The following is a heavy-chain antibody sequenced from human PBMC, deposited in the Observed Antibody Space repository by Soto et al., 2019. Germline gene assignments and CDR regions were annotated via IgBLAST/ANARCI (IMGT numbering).Heavy chain of an antibody. CDR2: ISGSGGST. J-gene: IGHJ4*02. D-gene: IGHD3-22*01. CDR3: AKLSITMIASTDYFDY. CDR1: GFTFSSYA. Sequence: EVQLLESGGGLVQPGGSLRLSCAASGFTFSSYAMSWVRQAPGKGLEWVSAISGSGGSTYYADSVKGRFTISRDNSKNTLYLQMNSLRAEDTAVYYCAKLSITMIASTDYFDYWGQGTLVTVSS. V-gene: IGHV3-23*01.